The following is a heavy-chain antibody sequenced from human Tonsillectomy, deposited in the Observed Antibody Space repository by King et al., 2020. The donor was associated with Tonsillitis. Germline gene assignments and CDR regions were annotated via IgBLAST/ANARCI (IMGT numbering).Heavy chain of an antibody. CDR1: GFSLNTSGMC. V-gene: IGHV2-70*11. J-gene: IGHJ4*02. D-gene: IGHD3-22*01. Sequence: VTLKESGPALVKPTQTLTLTCTFSGFSLNTSGMCVSWIRQPPGKALEWLARIDWDDDRYYSTSLKTRLTISKDTSKNQVVLTMTNMDPVDTATYYCARLYTGAPNYYASVGLDYWGQGTLVTVSS. CDR3: ARLYTGAPNYYASVGLDY. CDR2: IDWDDDR.